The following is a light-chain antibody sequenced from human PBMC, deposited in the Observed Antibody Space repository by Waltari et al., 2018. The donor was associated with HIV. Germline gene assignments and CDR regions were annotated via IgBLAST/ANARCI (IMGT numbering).Light chain of an antibody. CDR1: SSNIGAGYN. Sequence: QSVLTQPPSVSGAPGHRVTIPCTGSSSNIGAGYNVHWYRQLPGTAPKLLIYGNDNRPSGVPDRFSGSKSGTSASLAITGLQAEDEADYYCQSADSSLSGSVVFGGGTKLTVL. J-gene: IGLJ2*01. CDR3: QSADSSLSGSVV. CDR2: GND. V-gene: IGLV1-40*01.